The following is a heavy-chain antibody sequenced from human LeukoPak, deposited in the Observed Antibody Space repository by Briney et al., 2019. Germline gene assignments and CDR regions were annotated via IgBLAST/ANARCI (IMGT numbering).Heavy chain of an antibody. Sequence: GGSLRLSCAASGFTVSSNYMSWVRQAPGKGLEWVSVIYSGGSTYYAVSVKGRFTISRDNSKNTLYLQMNSLRAEDTALYYCARVKDSGPDDYWGQGTLVTVSS. CDR2: IYSGGST. D-gene: IGHD3-10*01. J-gene: IGHJ4*02. V-gene: IGHV3-66*01. CDR1: GFTVSSNY. CDR3: ARVKDSGPDDY.